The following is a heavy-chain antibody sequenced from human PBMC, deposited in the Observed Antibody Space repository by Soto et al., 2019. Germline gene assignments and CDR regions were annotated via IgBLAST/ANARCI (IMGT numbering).Heavy chain of an antibody. CDR2: ISGSGGST. CDR1: GFTFSSYA. Sequence: GGSLRLSCAASGFTFSSYAMSWVRQAPGKGLEWVSAISGSGGSTYYADSVKGRFTISRDNSKNTLYLQMNSLRAEDTAVYYCAKLAVGSYYDILTGSQEDAFDIWGQGTMVTVSS. J-gene: IGHJ3*02. V-gene: IGHV3-23*01. D-gene: IGHD3-9*01. CDR3: AKLAVGSYYDILTGSQEDAFDI.